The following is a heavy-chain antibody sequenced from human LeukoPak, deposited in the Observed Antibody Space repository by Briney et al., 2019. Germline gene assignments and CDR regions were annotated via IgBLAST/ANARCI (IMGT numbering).Heavy chain of an antibody. CDR3: AKDLYSSGWYGSGY. CDR2: ISGSGGST. J-gene: IGHJ4*02. Sequence: GGSLRLSCAASGFTFSSYAMSWVRQAPGKGLEWVSAISGSGGSTYYADSVKGRFTISRDNSKNTLYLQMNNLRAEDTAVYYCAKDLYSSGWYGSGYWGQGTLVTVSS. V-gene: IGHV3-23*01. CDR1: GFTFSSYA. D-gene: IGHD6-19*01.